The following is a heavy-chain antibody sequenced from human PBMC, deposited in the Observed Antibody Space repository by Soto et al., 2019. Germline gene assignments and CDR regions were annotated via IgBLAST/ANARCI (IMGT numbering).Heavy chain of an antibody. CDR3: GRDEVRNGVGV. V-gene: IGHV3-7*01. CDR1: GLTFTSYW. Sequence: GVSLRLACVASGLTFTSYWMSWVRQAPGKGLEWVANIKGDGSEKRYVDSGKGRLTISRDNAKNSVYLQMNSLRVEDTALYYCGRDEVRNGVGVWGQGTTVTVSS. J-gene: IGHJ6*02. CDR2: IKGDGSEK.